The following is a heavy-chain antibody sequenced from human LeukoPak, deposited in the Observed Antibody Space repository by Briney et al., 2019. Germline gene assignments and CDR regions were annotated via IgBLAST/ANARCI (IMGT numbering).Heavy chain of an antibody. D-gene: IGHD1-26*01. J-gene: IGHJ4*02. CDR2: IYYSGST. CDR1: GGSISSSSYY. CDR3: ATQTRIVGATKTIDY. Sequence: PSETLSLTCTVSGGSISSSSYYWGWIRQPPGKGLEWIGSIYYSGSTYYNPSLKSRVTISVDTSKNQFSLKLSSVTAADTAAYYCATQTRIVGATKTIDYWGQGTLVTVSS. V-gene: IGHV4-39*01.